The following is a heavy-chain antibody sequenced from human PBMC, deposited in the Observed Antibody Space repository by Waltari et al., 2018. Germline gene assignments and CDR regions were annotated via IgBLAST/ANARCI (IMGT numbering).Heavy chain of an antibody. V-gene: IGHV3-21*01. CDR3: ARIHRSSSSCFDY. Sequence: EVQLVESGGGLGKPGGSLRLSCAASGVPFSLYSLNWFRQAPGKGLEWVASMSSSSSYIYYADSVKGRFTISRDNAKNSLYLQMNSLRAEGTAVYYCARIHRSSSSCFDYWGQGTLVTVSS. CDR1: GVPFSLYS. D-gene: IGHD6-6*01. CDR2: MSSSSSYI. J-gene: IGHJ4*02.